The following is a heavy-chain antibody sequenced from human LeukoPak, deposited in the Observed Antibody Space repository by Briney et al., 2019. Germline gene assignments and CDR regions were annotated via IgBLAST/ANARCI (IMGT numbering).Heavy chain of an antibody. Sequence: PSETLSLTCTVSGGSISSGGYYWSWIRQHPGKGLEWIGYIHYSGSTYYNPSLKSRVTISVDTSKNQFSLKLSSVTAADTAVYYCARDIAGYGSGSYHQNWFDPWGQGTLVTVSS. D-gene: IGHD3-10*01. CDR3: ARDIAGYGSGSYHQNWFDP. V-gene: IGHV4-31*03. J-gene: IGHJ5*02. CDR1: GGSISSGGYY. CDR2: IHYSGST.